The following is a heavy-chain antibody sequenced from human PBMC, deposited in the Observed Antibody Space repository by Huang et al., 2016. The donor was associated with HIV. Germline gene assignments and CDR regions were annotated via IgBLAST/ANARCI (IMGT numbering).Heavy chain of an antibody. CDR3: ARDKEAGTPFFDP. V-gene: IGHV1-3*01. Sequence: QVQLVQSGAEVEKPGASVNLSCKASGFNFLTYALHWLRQDPGQRLEWMGWINGYGLKKYSQKFHGRVTSTRDRSASTVYVDFKSLTYEDTAVYYCARDKEAGTPFFDPWGQGTLVTVSS. CDR1: GFNFLTYA. D-gene: IGHD6-19*01. J-gene: IGHJ5*02. CDR2: INGYGLK.